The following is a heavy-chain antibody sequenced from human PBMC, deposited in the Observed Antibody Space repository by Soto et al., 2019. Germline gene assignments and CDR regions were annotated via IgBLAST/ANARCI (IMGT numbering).Heavy chain of an antibody. V-gene: IGHV4-59*01. CDR3: ARVRTYCSGGSCYGDAFDI. CDR1: GGSISSSY. J-gene: IGHJ3*02. Sequence: PSATLSLTCTVSGGSISSSYWSWIRQSPGKRLEWIGYIYYSGSTNYNPSLKSRVTISVDTSKNQFSLKLSSVTAADTAVYYCARVRTYCSGGSCYGDAFDIWGQGTMVT. CDR2: IYYSGST. D-gene: IGHD2-15*01.